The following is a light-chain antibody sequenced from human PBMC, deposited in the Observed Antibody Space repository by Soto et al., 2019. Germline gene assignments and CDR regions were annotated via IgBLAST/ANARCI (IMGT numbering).Light chain of an antibody. CDR2: EVS. J-gene: IGLJ3*02. V-gene: IGLV2-14*01. CDR1: SSDVGDYNY. CDR3: SSDTSSNTWV. Sequence: QSALTQPASVSGSPGQSITISCTGTSSDVGDYNYVSWYQQHPGKAPKLMIYEVSNRPSGVSNRFSGSKSGNKASLTISGLQTEDEADYYCSSDTSSNTWVFGGGTKLTVL.